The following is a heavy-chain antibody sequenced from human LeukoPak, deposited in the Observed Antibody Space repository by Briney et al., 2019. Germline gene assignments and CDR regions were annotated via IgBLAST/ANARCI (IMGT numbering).Heavy chain of an antibody. J-gene: IGHJ6*04. CDR3: AELGITMIGGV. Sequence: GGSLRLSCAASGFTFSTYSMNWVRQAPGKGLEWVSYISSSGSTIYYADSVKGRFTISRDNAENSLYLQMNSLRAEDTAVYYCAELGITMIGGVWGKGTTVTISS. V-gene: IGHV3-48*04. D-gene: IGHD3-10*02. CDR1: GFTFSTYS. CDR2: ISSSGSTI.